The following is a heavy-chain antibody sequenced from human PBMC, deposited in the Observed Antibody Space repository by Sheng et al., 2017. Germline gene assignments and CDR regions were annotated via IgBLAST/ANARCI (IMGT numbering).Heavy chain of an antibody. J-gene: IGHJ4*02. CDR2: INHSGST. D-gene: IGHD6-13*01. V-gene: IGHV4-34*01. CDR3: ATTIPGIAAAGTYFDY. CDR1: GGSFSGYY. Sequence: QVQLQQWGAGLLKPSETLSLTCAVYGGSFSGYYWSWIRQPPGKGLEWIGEINHSGSTNYNPSLKSRVTISVDTSKNQFSLKLSSVTAADTAVYYCATTIPGIAAAGTYFDYWGQGTLVTV.